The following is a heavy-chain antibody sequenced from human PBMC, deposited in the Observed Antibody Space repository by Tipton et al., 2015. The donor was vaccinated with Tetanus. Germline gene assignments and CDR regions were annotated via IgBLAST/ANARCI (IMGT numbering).Heavy chain of an antibody. J-gene: IGHJ3*02. CDR3: ARLSSSANDAHAFDI. Sequence: TLSLTCTVSGGSISSYYWSWIRQPAGKGLEWIGRIYTSESTYYNPSLKSRVTMSVDTSKIQFSLKVSSVTAADTAVYYCARLSSSANDAHAFDIWGQGTMVTVSS. D-gene: IGHD3-22*01. V-gene: IGHV4-4*07. CDR2: IYTSEST. CDR1: GGSISSYY.